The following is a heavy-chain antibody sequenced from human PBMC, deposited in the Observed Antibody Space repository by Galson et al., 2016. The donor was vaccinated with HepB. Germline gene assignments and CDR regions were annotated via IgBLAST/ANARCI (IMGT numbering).Heavy chain of an antibody. CDR2: TSWNSGSI. CDR1: GFTFDDYA. Sequence: SLRLSCAASGFTFDDYAMHWVRQAPGKGLEWVSGTSWNSGSIGYANSVKGRFTISRDNDKNSLHLQMNILRAEDTALYYCARGRGRNWRDAFDIWGQGTMVTVSS. CDR3: ARGRGRNWRDAFDI. J-gene: IGHJ3*02. D-gene: IGHD1-1*01. V-gene: IGHV3-9*01.